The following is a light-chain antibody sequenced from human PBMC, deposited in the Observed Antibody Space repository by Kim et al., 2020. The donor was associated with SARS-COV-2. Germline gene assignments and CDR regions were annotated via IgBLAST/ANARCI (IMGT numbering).Light chain of an antibody. CDR3: QHYGASPLT. J-gene: IGKJ4*01. CDR1: QSVNNNY. V-gene: IGKV3-20*01. CDR2: GAS. Sequence: SPGERADVSCRASQSVNNNYLAWYQQKPGQAPRLLIYGASSRATGIPDRFSGSGSETDFILTISRLDPEDFAVYYCQHYGASPLTFGGGTKVDIK.